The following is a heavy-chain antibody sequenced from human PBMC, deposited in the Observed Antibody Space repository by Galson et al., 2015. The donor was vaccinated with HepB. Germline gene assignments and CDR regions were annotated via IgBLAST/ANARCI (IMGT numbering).Heavy chain of an antibody. D-gene: IGHD2-8*01. Sequence: SLRLSCAASGFTFSSYAMHWVRQAPGKGLEYVSAISSNGGSTYYTDSVKGRFTISRDNSKNTLFLQMSSLRPEDTAVYYCVKAQHNVLMVYAGTFDYWGQGTLVTVSS. CDR1: GFTFSSYA. CDR3: VKAQHNVLMVYAGTFDY. CDR2: ISSNGGST. V-gene: IGHV3-64D*06. J-gene: IGHJ4*02.